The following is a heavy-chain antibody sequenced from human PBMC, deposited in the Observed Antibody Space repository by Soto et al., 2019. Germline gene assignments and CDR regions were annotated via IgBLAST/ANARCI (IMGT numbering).Heavy chain of an antibody. J-gene: IGHJ4*02. CDR3: ETKPGLESAGFAY. CDR2: TSYSGTT. CDR1: GFSISSGRW. V-gene: IGHV4-28*01. Sequence: QVRLQQSGPGLVKPSDTLSLTCDVSGFSISSGRWWGWIRQSPGKGLGWIGHTSYSGTTYYSPSLMRRVTMPVDTPGNQYSLKLDSVTAVDPAVYYCETKPGLESAGFAYWGRGTLVTVSS.